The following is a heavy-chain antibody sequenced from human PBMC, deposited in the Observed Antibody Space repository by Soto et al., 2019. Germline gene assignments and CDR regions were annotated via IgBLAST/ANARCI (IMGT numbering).Heavy chain of an antibody. J-gene: IGHJ4*02. CDR2: IYYSGTT. CDR3: ARGRGYSYGPYYFDY. CDR1: GGSISSEGYY. D-gene: IGHD5-18*01. V-gene: IGHV4-31*03. Sequence: KPSETLSLTCTVSGGSISSEGYYWSWFRQLPGKGLEWIGDIYYSGTTYHNPSLRSRLTISGDASKSQFSLKLSSVTAADTALYYCARGRGYSYGPYYFDYWGQGTLVTVSS.